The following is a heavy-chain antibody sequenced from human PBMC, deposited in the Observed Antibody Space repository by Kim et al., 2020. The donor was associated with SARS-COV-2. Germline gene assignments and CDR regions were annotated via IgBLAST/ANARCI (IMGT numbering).Heavy chain of an antibody. D-gene: IGHD5-18*01. V-gene: IGHV4-31*02. Sequence: NPSLKSRVTISVDTSKNQFSLKMSSVTAADTAVYYCARGGYSYGFGLSYWGQGTLVTVSS. CDR3: ARGGYSYGFGLSY. J-gene: IGHJ4*02.